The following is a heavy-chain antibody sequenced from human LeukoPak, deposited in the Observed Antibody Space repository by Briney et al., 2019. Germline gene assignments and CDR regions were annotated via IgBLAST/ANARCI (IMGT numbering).Heavy chain of an antibody. CDR3: AKRGGIVVPAAIYYYMDV. CDR2: IRYDGSNK. D-gene: IGHD2-2*01. J-gene: IGHJ6*03. V-gene: IGHV3-30*02. CDR1: GFTFSSYG. Sequence: PGGSLRLSCAASGFTFSSYGMHWVRQAPGKGLEWVAFIRYDGSNKYYADSVKGRFTISRDNSKNTLYLQMNSLRAEDTAVYYCAKRGGIVVPAAIYYYMDVWGKGTTVTVSS.